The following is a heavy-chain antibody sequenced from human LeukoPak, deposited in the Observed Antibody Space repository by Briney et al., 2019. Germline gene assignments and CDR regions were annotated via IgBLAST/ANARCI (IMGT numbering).Heavy chain of an antibody. CDR3: ARVDYRGGGYFMDV. Sequence: GGSLRLSCAASEFTFTTYSMGWVRQAPGKGLEWASSISSSATYRVYADSVNGQFPISRDDPKNTLYLEMNRLRAGDTAVYYCARVDYRGGGYFMDVWGRGTPVTVSS. V-gene: IGHV3-21*01. CDR2: ISSSATYR. D-gene: IGHD4-11*01. J-gene: IGHJ6*03. CDR1: EFTFTTYS.